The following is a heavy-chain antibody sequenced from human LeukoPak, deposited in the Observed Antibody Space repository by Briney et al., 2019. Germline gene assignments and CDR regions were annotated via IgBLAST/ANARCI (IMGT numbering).Heavy chain of an antibody. J-gene: IGHJ4*02. D-gene: IGHD3-22*01. CDR1: GGSISSGDYY. CDR2: IYYSGST. CDR3: AREQGSGYYIDY. Sequence: PSETLSLTCTVSGGSISSGDYYWSWIRQPPGKGLEWIGYIYYSGSTYYNPSLKSRVTISVDTSKNRFSLKLSSVTAADTAVYYCAREQGSGYYIDYWGQGTLVTVSS. V-gene: IGHV4-30-4*01.